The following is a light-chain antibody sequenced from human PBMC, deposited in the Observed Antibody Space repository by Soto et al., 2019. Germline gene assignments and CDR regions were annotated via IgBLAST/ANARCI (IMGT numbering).Light chain of an antibody. Sequence: QAVVTQEPSLTVSPGGTVTLTCGSSTGADTSSHFPYWIQQKPGQVPRTLIYDTNNKHSWTPARFSGSLLGGKGALTLSGAQPEDEADYYCLLSYSGVVVFGGGTQLTVL. CDR1: TGADTSSHF. J-gene: IGLJ7*01. CDR3: LLSYSGVVV. CDR2: DTN. V-gene: IGLV7-46*01.